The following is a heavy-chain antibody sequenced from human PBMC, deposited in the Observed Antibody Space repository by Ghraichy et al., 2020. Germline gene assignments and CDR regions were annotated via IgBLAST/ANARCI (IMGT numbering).Heavy chain of an antibody. V-gene: IGHV3-23*01. J-gene: IGHJ5*02. CDR1: GFTFRSYA. D-gene: IGHD5-18*01. CDR2: ISGTGAST. CDR3: TKKGWGYSSSTDNWFDP. Sequence: GGSLRLSCAASGFTFRSYAMSWVRQAPGKGLEWVSSISGTGASTYYADSVKGRFTVSRDNSRNTLYLQLNGLRAEDTAMYFCTKKGWGYSSSTDNWFDPWGQGTRVTVSS.